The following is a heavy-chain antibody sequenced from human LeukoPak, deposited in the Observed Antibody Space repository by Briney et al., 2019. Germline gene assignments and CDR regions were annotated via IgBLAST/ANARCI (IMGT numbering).Heavy chain of an antibody. CDR1: GGSISSSSYY. CDR3: ARERYFDWLSRKKYYYYYMDV. Sequence: SETLSLTCTVSGGSISSSSYYWGWIRQPPGKGLEWIGSIYYSGSTYYNPSLKSRVTISVDTSKNQFSLKLSSVTAADTAVYYCARERYFDWLSRKKYYYYYMDVWGKGTTVTISS. J-gene: IGHJ6*03. CDR2: IYYSGST. V-gene: IGHV4-39*07. D-gene: IGHD3-9*01.